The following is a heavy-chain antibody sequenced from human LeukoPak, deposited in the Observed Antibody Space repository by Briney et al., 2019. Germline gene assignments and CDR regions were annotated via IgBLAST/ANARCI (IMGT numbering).Heavy chain of an antibody. V-gene: IGHV3-23*01. Sequence: PGGSLRLSCAASGFTFSSYWMSWVRQAPGKGLEWVSAISGRGDRTYYADSVTGRFTISRDNSRNTLYLQMNSLRAEATAVYYCAKRQEGIGYSHFDYWGQGTLVTVSS. D-gene: IGHD3-22*01. J-gene: IGHJ4*02. CDR3: AKRQEGIGYSHFDY. CDR2: ISGRGDRT. CDR1: GFTFSSYW.